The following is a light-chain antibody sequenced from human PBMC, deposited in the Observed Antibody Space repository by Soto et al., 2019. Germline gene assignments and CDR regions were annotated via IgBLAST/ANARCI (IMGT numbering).Light chain of an antibody. CDR1: SSDVGGYNF. Sequence: QSALTQPPSASGSPGQSVTISCTGTSSDVGGYNFVSWYQQHPGKAPKLMIYEVSKRPSGVPDRFSGSKSDNTASLTVSGLQAEDEAGYYCSSYAGSNNRYVFGTGTKLTVL. V-gene: IGLV2-8*01. J-gene: IGLJ1*01. CDR3: SSYAGSNNRYV. CDR2: EVS.